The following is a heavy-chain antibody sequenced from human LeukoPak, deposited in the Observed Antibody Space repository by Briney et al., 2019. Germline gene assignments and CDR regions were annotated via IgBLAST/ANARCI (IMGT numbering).Heavy chain of an antibody. CDR2: ISSGSTYT. CDR3: ARDIAAADENPYYYYGMDV. CDR1: GFSFRSYV. J-gene: IGHJ6*02. V-gene: IGHV3-21*01. Sequence: GGSLRLSCAASGFSFRSYVMNWVRQAPGKGLEWVSSISSGSTYTYCAESLRGRFTIARDDDKNSLFLQMNSLRAEDTAVYFCARDIAAADENPYYYYGMDVWGQGTTVTVSS. D-gene: IGHD6-25*01.